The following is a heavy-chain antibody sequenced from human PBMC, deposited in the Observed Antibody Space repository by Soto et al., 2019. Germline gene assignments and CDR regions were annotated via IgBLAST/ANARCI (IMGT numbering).Heavy chain of an antibody. CDR1: GGSISSGGYY. CDR2: IYYSGST. J-gene: IGHJ6*02. Sequence: SETLSSCTVSGGSISSGGYYWSWICQHPGKGLEWIGYIYYSGSTYYNPSLKSRVTISVDTSKNQFSLKLSSVTAADTAVYYCARMTTGYYYYGMDVWGQGTTVTVSS. CDR3: ARMTTGYYYYGMDV. D-gene: IGHD4-4*01. V-gene: IGHV4-31*02.